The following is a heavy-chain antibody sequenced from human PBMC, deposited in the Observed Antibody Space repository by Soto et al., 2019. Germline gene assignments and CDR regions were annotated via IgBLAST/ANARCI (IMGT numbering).Heavy chain of an antibody. CDR3: ATVGVITTEAPHWLDP. CDR1: GFTFSDYS. D-gene: IGHD1-1*01. V-gene: IGHV3-11*01. Sequence: NPGGSLRLSCAASGFTFSDYSMSWIRQAPGKGLEWVSYIGRRGTTIYYADSVKGRFTISRDNAKNLVFLQMNSLRAEDTALYYCATVGVITTEAPHWLDPWGRGILVTVSS. CDR2: IGRRGTTI. J-gene: IGHJ5*02.